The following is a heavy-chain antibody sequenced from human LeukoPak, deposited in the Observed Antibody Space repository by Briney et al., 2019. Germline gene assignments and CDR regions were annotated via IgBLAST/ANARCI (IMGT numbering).Heavy chain of an antibody. D-gene: IGHD3-10*01. V-gene: IGHV3-7*01. Sequence: GGSLRLSCAASGFTFTSYWLSWVRQAPGKGLEWVANIRQDGREKSYADSVKGRFTISRDNAKTSVYLQMNSLRVEDTAVYYCAREGVGGFDSWGQGTLVTVSP. CDR1: GFTFTSYW. CDR2: IRQDGREK. J-gene: IGHJ5*01. CDR3: AREGVGGFDS.